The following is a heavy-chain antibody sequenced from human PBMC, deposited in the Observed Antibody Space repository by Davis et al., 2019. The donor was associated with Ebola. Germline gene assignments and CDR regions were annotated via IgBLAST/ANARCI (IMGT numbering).Heavy chain of an antibody. V-gene: IGHV3-23*01. J-gene: IGHJ4*02. CDR1: GFTFSTYA. Sequence: PGGSLRLSCAASGFTFSTYAMGWVRQAPGKGLEWVSDISSGGGAPYYADSVKGRFTTFRDNPKNTLYLQMNSLRADDTAVYYCAKDRAYYDSSLYGYWGQGTLVTVSS. D-gene: IGHD3-22*01. CDR3: AKDRAYYDSSLYGY. CDR2: ISSGGGAP.